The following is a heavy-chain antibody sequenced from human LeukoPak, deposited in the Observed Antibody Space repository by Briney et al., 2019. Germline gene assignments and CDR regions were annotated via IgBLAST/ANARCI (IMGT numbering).Heavy chain of an antibody. Sequence: GGSLRLSCAASGFTFSSYWMSWVRQAPGKGLEWEANIKQDGSEKYYVDSVKGRLTISRDNAKNSLYLQMNSLRAEDTAVYYCARESYCGGDCSDYYYYGMDVWGQGTTVTVSS. CDR2: IKQDGSEK. J-gene: IGHJ6*02. V-gene: IGHV3-7*01. CDR3: ARESYCGGDCSDYYYYGMDV. CDR1: GFTFSSYW. D-gene: IGHD2-21*02.